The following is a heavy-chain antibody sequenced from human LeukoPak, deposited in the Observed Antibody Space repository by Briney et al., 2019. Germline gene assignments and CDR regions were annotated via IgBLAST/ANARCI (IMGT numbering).Heavy chain of an antibody. Sequence: PGASLKISCKGSGYSFTSYWIGWVRQLPGKGLEWMGIIYPGDSDTRYSPSFQGQVTISADKSISTAYLQWSSLKASDTAMYYCARQWGYYDYVWGSYRYTAFDIWAKGQWSPSPQ. V-gene: IGHV5-51*01. J-gene: IGHJ3*02. CDR1: GYSFTSYW. D-gene: IGHD3-16*02. CDR2: IYPGDSDT. CDR3: ARQWGYYDYVWGSYRYTAFDI.